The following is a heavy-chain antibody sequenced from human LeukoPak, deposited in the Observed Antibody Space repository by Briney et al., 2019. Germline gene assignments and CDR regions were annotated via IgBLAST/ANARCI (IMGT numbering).Heavy chain of an antibody. CDR2: IYYSGST. CDR3: ARANPPGSGWYGKYFDY. Sequence: SETLSLTCTVSGGSISSYYWSWIRQPPGKGLEWIGYIYYSGSTNYNPSLKSRVTISVDTSKNQFSLKLSSVTAADTAVYYCARANPPGSGWYGKYFDYWGREPWSPSPQ. J-gene: IGHJ4*02. CDR1: GGSISSYY. V-gene: IGHV4-59*01. D-gene: IGHD6-19*01.